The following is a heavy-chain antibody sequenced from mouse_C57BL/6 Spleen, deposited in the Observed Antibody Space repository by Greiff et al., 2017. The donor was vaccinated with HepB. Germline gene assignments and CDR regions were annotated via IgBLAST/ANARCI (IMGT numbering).Heavy chain of an antibody. CDR1: GFTFSSYD. Sequence: EVMLVESGGGLVKPGGSLKLSCAASGFTFSSYDMPWVRQTPEKRLEWVATISDGGSYTYYPDNVKGRFTISRDTAKNYLYLQMSHLKSEDTASYYCSIDAGYDYESYFDYWGQGTTLTVSS. J-gene: IGHJ2*01. V-gene: IGHV5-4*01. CDR2: ISDGGSYT. D-gene: IGHD2-4*01. CDR3: SIDAGYDYESYFDY.